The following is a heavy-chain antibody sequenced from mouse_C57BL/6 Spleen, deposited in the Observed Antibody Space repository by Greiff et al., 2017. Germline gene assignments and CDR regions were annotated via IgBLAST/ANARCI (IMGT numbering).Heavy chain of an antibody. CDR3: ASGSSYWYVGV. Sequence: EVQLQQSGPELVKPGASVKISCKASGYTFTDYYMNWVKQSHGKSLEWIGDINPNNGGTSYNQKFKGKATLTVDKSSSTAYMELRSLTSEDSAVYYCASGSSYWYVGVWGTGTTVTVSS. D-gene: IGHD1-1*01. J-gene: IGHJ1*03. V-gene: IGHV1-26*01. CDR2: INPNNGGT. CDR1: GYTFTDYY.